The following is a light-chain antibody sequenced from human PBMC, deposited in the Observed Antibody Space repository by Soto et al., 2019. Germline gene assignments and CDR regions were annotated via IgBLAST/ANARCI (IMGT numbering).Light chain of an antibody. V-gene: IGKV1-39*01. CDR2: AAS. J-gene: IGKJ1*01. CDR1: QTISTY. Sequence: DIQMTQSPSSLSASVGDRVTITCRASQTISTYLNWYQQKPGKAPKLLIYAASSLQSGVPSRFSGRGSGTDFTLTISSLQPEDFATYYCQQSFATPPWTFGQGTRVEI. CDR3: QQSFATPPWT.